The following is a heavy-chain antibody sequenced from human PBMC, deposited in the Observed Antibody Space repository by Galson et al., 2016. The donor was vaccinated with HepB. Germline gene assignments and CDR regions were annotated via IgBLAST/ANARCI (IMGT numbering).Heavy chain of an antibody. CDR3: ARGGPQVDGYNHLYFDL. D-gene: IGHD5-24*01. CDR2: IISIFSSA. J-gene: IGHJ4*02. V-gene: IGHV1-69*13. CDR1: GGNSNNYA. Sequence: SVKVSCKASGGNSNNYAISWMRQAPGQGLEWMGGIISIFSSARYAQKFQGRVIITADESTNIAYMEVSSLRSDDTAVYYCARGGPQVDGYNHLYFDLWGKGTLVTVSS.